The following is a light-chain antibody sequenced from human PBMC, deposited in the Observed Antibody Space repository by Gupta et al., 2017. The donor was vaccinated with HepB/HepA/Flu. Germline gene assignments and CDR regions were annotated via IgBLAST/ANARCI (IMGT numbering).Light chain of an antibody. V-gene: IGLV1-44*01. CDR3: AAWDDSLNGPVV. CDR2: NTD. Sequence: QSVLPQPPSSSGTPGEAVTTSCTGSSSNIGSNSVTWDQQFPGRAPKFLISNTDKRPPRVPDRYASSNSGTSASLAIGGLQAEDEADYYCAAWDDSLNGPVVFGGGTKLTVL. CDR1: SSNIGSNS. J-gene: IGLJ2*01.